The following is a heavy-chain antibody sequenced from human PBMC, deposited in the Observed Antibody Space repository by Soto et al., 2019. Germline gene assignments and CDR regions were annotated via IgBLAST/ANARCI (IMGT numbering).Heavy chain of an antibody. CDR3: AKSLRPV. CDR1: GFTFSSYG. D-gene: IGHD6-6*01. J-gene: IGHJ6*02. V-gene: IGHV3-30*18. CDR2: ISYDGSNK. Sequence: LRLSCAASGFTFSSYGMHWVRQAPGKGLEWVAVISYDGSNKYYADSVKGRFTISRDNSKNTLYLQMNSLRAEDTAVCYCAKSLRPVWGQGTTVTVSS.